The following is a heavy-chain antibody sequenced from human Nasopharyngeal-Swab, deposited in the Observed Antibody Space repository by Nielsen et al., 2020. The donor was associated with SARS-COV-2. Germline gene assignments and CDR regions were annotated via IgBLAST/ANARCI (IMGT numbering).Heavy chain of an antibody. CDR3: ARDPQKYSSSWYDY. CDR1: GYTFTSYG. J-gene: IGHJ4*02. V-gene: IGHV1-18*01. Sequence: ASVKVSCKASGYTFTSYGISWVRQAPGQGLEWMGWISAYNGNKNYAQKLQGRVTMTTDTSTSTAYLELRSLRSDDTAVYYCARDPQKYSSSWYDYWGQGTLVTVSS. D-gene: IGHD6-13*01. CDR2: ISAYNGNK.